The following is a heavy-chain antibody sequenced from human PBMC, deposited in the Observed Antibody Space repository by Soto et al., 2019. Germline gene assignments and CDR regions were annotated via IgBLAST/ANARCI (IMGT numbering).Heavy chain of an antibody. CDR3: ARENWNYSPYCMDV. V-gene: IGHV3-48*02. CDR1: GFTFSSYS. CDR2: IRSSGSTI. D-gene: IGHD1-1*01. Sequence: EVQLVESGGGLVQPGGSLRLSCAGSGFTFSSYSMNWVRQAPGRGLEWVSYIRSSGSTIYYADSVKGRFTISRDNARNSLDLQMNSLRDEDTAVYYCARENWNYSPYCMDVWGQGTTVTVSS. J-gene: IGHJ6*02.